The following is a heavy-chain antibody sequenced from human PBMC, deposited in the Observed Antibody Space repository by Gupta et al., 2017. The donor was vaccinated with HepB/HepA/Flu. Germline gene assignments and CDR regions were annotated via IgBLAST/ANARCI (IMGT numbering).Heavy chain of an antibody. V-gene: IGHV3-7*01. J-gene: IGHJ6*03. CDR3: ARDLNWGSSYYYMDV. CDR2: IKQDGSEK. CDR1: GFTFSSYW. Sequence: EVQLVESGGGLVQPGGSLRLSCAASGFTFSSYWMSWVRQAPGKGLEWVANIKQDGSEKYYVDSVKGRFTISRDNAKNSLYLQLNSLRAEDTAVYYCARDLNWGSSYYYMDVWGKGTTVTVSS. D-gene: IGHD7-27*01.